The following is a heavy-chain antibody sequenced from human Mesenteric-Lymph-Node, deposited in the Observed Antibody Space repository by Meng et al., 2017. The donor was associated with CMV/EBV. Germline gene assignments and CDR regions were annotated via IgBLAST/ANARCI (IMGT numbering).Heavy chain of an antibody. V-gene: IGHV1-2*02. D-gene: IGHD4-23*01. CDR1: GYTFTAYN. Sequence: ASVKVSCKSSGYTFTAYNMFWVRQAPGQGLEWMGWINPNSGGTNYAQKFQGRVTMTRDTSISTAYMELSRLRSDDTDVYYCARVVGGNQIYYYYGMDVWGQGTTVTVSS. J-gene: IGHJ6*02. CDR2: INPNSGGT. CDR3: ARVVGGNQIYYYYGMDV.